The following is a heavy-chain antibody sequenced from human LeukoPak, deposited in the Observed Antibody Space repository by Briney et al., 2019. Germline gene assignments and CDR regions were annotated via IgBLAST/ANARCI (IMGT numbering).Heavy chain of an antibody. CDR2: IIPILGIA. CDR3: ARAHLGELSLLDY. J-gene: IGHJ4*02. Sequence: ASVKVSCKASGGTFSSYTISWVRQAPGQGLEWMGRIIPILGIANYAQKFQGRVTITADKSTSTAYMELSSLRSEDTAVYYCARAHLGELSLLDYWGQGTLVTVSS. CDR1: GGTFSSYT. D-gene: IGHD3-16*02. V-gene: IGHV1-69*02.